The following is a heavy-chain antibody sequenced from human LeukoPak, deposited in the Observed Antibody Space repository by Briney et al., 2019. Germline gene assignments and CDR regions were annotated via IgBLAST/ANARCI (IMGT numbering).Heavy chain of an antibody. D-gene: IGHD5-12*01. J-gene: IGHJ3*02. CDR3: ARDRPRYVDI. CDR1: GFTISYNY. V-gene: IGHV3-66*01. CDR2: IYTGGST. Sequence: PGGSLRLSCAVSGFTISYNYMTWVRQAPGKGLEWVSIIYTGGSTYYADSVKGRFTISRDNSKNTLYLQMNSLRAEDTAVYYCARDRPRYVDIWGQGTIVTVSS.